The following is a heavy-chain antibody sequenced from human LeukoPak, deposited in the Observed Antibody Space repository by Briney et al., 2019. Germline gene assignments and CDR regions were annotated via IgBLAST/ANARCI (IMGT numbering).Heavy chain of an antibody. J-gene: IGHJ4*02. D-gene: IGHD5-18*01. CDR1: GYTFTGYY. V-gene: IGHV1-2*02. CDR2: INPNSGGT. Sequence: ASVTVSCKASGYTFTGYYMHWVRQAPGQGLEWMGWINPNSGGTNYAQKFQGRVTMTRDTSISTAYMELSRLRADDTAVYYCARVGGLEYSYGFWGQGTLVTVSS. CDR3: ARVGGLEYSYGF.